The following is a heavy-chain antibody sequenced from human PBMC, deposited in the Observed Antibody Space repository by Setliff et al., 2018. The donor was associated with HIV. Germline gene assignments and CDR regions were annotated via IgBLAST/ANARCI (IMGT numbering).Heavy chain of an antibody. Sequence: PSETLSLTCVVSSESINIHNWWTWVRQPPGKGLEWIGEIYYSGSTDYNPSPKSRVTISVDTSQNQVSLKLTSVTAADTAVYYCARGGATGTTRLDYWGQGTLVTVSS. CDR1: SESINIHNW. CDR3: ARGGATGTTRLDY. J-gene: IGHJ4*02. CDR2: IYYSGST. D-gene: IGHD1-7*01. V-gene: IGHV4-4*02.